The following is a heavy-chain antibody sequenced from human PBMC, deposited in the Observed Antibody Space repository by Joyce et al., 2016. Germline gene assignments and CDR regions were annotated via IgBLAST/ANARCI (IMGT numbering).Heavy chain of an antibody. CDR3: VKDFRGSNSWYN. V-gene: IGHV3-23*01. J-gene: IGHJ4*02. CDR1: GFTFSTYS. D-gene: IGHD6-13*01. CDR2: ISDGDANT. Sequence: EVQLLESGGGLVHPGGSLRLSCVASGFTFSTYSMSWVRQAPGKGLEWVSKISDGDANTYYGDSVKGRFTISRDNSKNTLYLQMDSLRVEDTAVYYCVKDFRGSNSWYNWGQGALVTVS.